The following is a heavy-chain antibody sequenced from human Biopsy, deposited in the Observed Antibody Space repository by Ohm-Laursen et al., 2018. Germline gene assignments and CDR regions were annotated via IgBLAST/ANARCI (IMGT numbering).Heavy chain of an antibody. D-gene: IGHD3-3*01. Sequence: SLRLSCTASGFTFSSHAMSWVRQAPGKGLACVSLINGSGGSTYYADPVKGRFTISRDNSNNTLYLQMNSLRAEDTAMYYCARDLYDFCGGCPFDPWGQGTLVTVSP. CDR2: INGSGGST. CDR3: ARDLYDFCGGCPFDP. V-gene: IGHV3-23*01. CDR1: GFTFSSHA. J-gene: IGHJ5*02.